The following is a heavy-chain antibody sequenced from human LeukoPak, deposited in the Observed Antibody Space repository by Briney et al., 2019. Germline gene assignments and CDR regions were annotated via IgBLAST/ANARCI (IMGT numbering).Heavy chain of an antibody. J-gene: IGHJ4*02. V-gene: IGHV3-48*01. D-gene: IGHD2-21*02. CDR3: ARVPAALAYCGGDCPKGGFDY. Sequence: GGSLRLSCAASGFTFSSYSMTWVRQAPGKGLEWVSYISSSSSTIYYADSVKGRFTISRDNAKNSLYLQMNSLRAEDTAVYYCARVPAALAYCGGDCPKGGFDYWGQGALVTVSS. CDR1: GFTFSSYS. CDR2: ISSSSSTI.